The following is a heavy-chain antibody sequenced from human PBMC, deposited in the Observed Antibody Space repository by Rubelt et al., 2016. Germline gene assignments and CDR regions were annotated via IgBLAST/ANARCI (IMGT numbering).Heavy chain of an antibody. CDR3: ARYLDYEAWGFYY. CDR2: ISYDGSNK. CDR1: A. Sequence: AMHWVRQAPGKGLEWVAVISYDGSNKYYADPVKGRFTISRDNSKNKLYLQMNSLRAEDTAVYYCARYLDYEAWGFYYWGQGTLVTVSS. D-gene: IGHD4-17*01. J-gene: IGHJ4*02. V-gene: IGHV3-30*04.